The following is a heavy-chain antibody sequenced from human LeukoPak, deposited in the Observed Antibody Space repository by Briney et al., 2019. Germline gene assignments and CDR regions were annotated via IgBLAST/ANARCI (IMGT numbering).Heavy chain of an antibody. D-gene: IGHD1-26*01. V-gene: IGHV3-74*01. Sequence: PGGSLRLSCAASGFTFSSYWMHWVRQAPGKGLVWVSRINSDGTSTSYADSVKGRFTVSRDNAKNTLYLQMNSLRAEDTAVYYCARDLSSWELDYWGQGTLVTVSS. CDR3: ARDLSSWELDY. CDR2: INSDGTST. J-gene: IGHJ4*02. CDR1: GFTFSSYW.